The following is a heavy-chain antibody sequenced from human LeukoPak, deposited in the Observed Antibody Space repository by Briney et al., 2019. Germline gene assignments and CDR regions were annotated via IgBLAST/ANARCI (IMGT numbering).Heavy chain of an antibody. D-gene: IGHD2-15*01. J-gene: IGHJ3*02. CDR3: ARDGLQDIVVVVAATDDAFDI. CDR1: GYTFTIYG. V-gene: IGHV1-18*01. CDR2: ISAYNGNT. Sequence: GASVKVSCKASGYTFTIYGISWVRQAPGQGLEWMGWISAYNGNTKYAQKLQGRVTITTDTSTSTAYMELRSLRSDDTAVYYCARDGLQDIVVVVAATDDAFDIWGQGTMVTVSS.